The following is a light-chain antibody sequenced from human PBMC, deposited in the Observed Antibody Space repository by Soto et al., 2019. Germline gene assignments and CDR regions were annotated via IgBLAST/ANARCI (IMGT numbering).Light chain of an antibody. CDR1: SSDVGVYNY. J-gene: IGLJ1*01. CDR3: SSYTSSNTQV. CDR2: DVS. Sequence: QSVLTQPASVSGSPGQSITISCTGTSSDVGVYNYVSWYQQHPGKAPKLMIYDVSNRPSGVSNRFSGSKSGNTASLTISGLQAEDEADYYCSSYTSSNTQVFGTGTKVTAL. V-gene: IGLV2-14*03.